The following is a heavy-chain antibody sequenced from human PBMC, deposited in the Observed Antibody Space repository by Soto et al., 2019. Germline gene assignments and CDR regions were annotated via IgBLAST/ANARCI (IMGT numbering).Heavy chain of an antibody. CDR2: ISGSGFST. V-gene: IGHV3-23*01. CDR3: AKKVRVSDWYLDY. J-gene: IGHJ4*02. CDR1: GFTFSSYA. Sequence: GGSLRLSCAASGFTFSSYAMSWVRQAPGKGLEWVSSISGSGFSTYYADSVEGRFTISRDNSKNTLYLQMNNLRAEDTAVYYCAKKVRVSDWYLDYWGQGALVTVSS. D-gene: IGHD2-21*02.